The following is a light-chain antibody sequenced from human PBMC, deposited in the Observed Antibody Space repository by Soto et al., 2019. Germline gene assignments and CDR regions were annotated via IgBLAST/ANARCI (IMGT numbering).Light chain of an antibody. CDR2: GVS. J-gene: IGKJ2*01. V-gene: IGKV3-20*01. CDR3: HQHGSVPYT. Sequence: EIVLTQSPGTLSLSPGERATLSCRASQSVSSNNLAWYQQKPGQPPRLLIYGVSSRATDIPDRFSGSGSGTDFTLTISRLEPEDFAVYYCHQHGSVPYTFGQGTRLEI. CDR1: QSVSSNN.